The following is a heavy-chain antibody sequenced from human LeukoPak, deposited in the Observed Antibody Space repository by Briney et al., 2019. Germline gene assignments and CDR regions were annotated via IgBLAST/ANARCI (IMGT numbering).Heavy chain of an antibody. V-gene: IGHV3-30*02. CDR2: IRYDGSNK. Sequence: GGSLRLSCAASGFTFSSYGMHWVRQAPGKGLEWVAFIRYDGSNKYYADSVKGRFTISRDNSKNTLYLKMNSLRAEDTAVYYCAKDSYSSSWSAIWGQGTMVTVSS. J-gene: IGHJ3*02. D-gene: IGHD6-13*01. CDR1: GFTFSSYG. CDR3: AKDSYSSSWSAI.